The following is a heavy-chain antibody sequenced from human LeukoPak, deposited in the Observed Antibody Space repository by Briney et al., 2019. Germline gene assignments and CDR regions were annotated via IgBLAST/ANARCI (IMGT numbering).Heavy chain of an antibody. D-gene: IGHD3-10*01. J-gene: IGHJ4*02. CDR2: IWYDGSNK. CDR1: GLTFSNYG. CDR3: ARGYGSGSYPVDY. Sequence: GRSLRLSCAASGLTFSNYGMHWVHQAPGKGLEWVAIIWYDGSNKHHADSVKGRFTISRDNSKNTLYLQMNSLRAEDTAVYYCARGYGSGSYPVDYWGQGTLVTVSS. V-gene: IGHV3-33*01.